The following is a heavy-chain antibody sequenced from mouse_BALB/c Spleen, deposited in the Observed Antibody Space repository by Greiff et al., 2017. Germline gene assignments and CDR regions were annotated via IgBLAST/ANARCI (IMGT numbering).Heavy chain of an antibody. V-gene: IGHV5-6-5*01. Sequence: DVQLVESGGDLVKPGGSLKLSCAASGFTFSSYAMSWVRQTPEKRLEWVASISSGGSTYYPDSVKGRFTISRDNARNILYLQMSSLRSEDTAMYYCARHYYDYDFDYWGQGTTLTVSS. CDR1: GFTFSSYA. CDR2: ISSGGST. J-gene: IGHJ2*01. CDR3: ARHYYDYDFDY. D-gene: IGHD2-4*01.